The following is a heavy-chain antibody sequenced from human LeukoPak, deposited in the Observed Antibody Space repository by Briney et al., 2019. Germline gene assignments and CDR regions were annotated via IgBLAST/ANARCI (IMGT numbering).Heavy chain of an antibody. J-gene: IGHJ4*02. Sequence: GGSLRLSCAASGFTCSSYSMNWVRQAPGKGLEWVAVIWYDGSNKYYADSVKGRFTISRDNSKNTLYLQMNSLRAEDTAVYYCAREIPSTVYYDSSGFDYWGQGTLVTVSS. CDR1: GFTCSSYS. V-gene: IGHV3-33*08. D-gene: IGHD3-22*01. CDR3: AREIPSTVYYDSSGFDY. CDR2: IWYDGSNK.